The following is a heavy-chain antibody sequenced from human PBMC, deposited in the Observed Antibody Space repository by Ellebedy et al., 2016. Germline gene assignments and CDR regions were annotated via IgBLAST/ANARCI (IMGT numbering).Heavy chain of an antibody. CDR3: VGATS. D-gene: IGHD3-16*01. V-gene: IGHV3-48*04. Sequence: GESLKISXAASGFSFSSYSMNWVRQAPGKGLEWVSYISTSSSTTHYADSVKGRFTISRDNAKNSLYLQMNRLRAEDTAVYYCVGATSWGQGTLVTVSS. J-gene: IGHJ5*02. CDR2: ISTSSSTT. CDR1: GFSFSSYS.